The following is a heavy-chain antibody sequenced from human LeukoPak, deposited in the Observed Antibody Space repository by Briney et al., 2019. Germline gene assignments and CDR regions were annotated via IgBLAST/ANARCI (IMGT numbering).Heavy chain of an antibody. CDR2: INSDGSST. CDR3: ARDPTLYRYFDY. CDR1: GFTFSSYW. V-gene: IGHV3-74*01. D-gene: IGHD2-2*02. Sequence: GGSLRLSCAASGFTFSSYWMHWVRQAPGKGLVWVSRINSDGSSTNYADSVKGRFTISRDNAKNSLYLQMNSLRAEDTAVYYCARDPTLYRYFDYWGQGTLVTVSS. J-gene: IGHJ4*02.